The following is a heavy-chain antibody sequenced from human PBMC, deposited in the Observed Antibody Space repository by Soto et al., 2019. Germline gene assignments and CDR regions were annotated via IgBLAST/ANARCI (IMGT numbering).Heavy chain of an antibody. J-gene: IGHJ5*02. CDR3: ARLHCYSPNCVPLDP. Sequence: QLQLQESGPGLVKPSETLSLTCTVSGGSISDDTYSRGWIRQPPGMGLEGIGSLYYSGSSSYNPSLKSRVSMSVDTSKKQLSLSLSSVTAADTAVYYGARLHCYSPNCVPLDPWGQGTVVIVSS. D-gene: IGHD2-2*01. CDR1: GGSISDDTYS. CDR2: LYYSGSS. V-gene: IGHV4-39*01.